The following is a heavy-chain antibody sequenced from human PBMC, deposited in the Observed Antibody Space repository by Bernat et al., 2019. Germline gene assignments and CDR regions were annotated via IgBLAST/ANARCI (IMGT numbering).Heavy chain of an antibody. CDR1: GFTFSDYW. J-gene: IGHJ4*02. Sequence: EVQVVESGGGLVQPGGSLRPPCAASGFTFSDYWMSWVRQAPGKGLEWVATVKQDGSEKYYVDSVKGRFTISRDNAKNSPYLQMYSLRAEDTAMYYCAKVHLYEGSPMNYWGQGTLVTVSS. D-gene: IGHD2-15*01. CDR2: VKQDGSEK. CDR3: AKVHLYEGSPMNY. V-gene: IGHV3-7*03.